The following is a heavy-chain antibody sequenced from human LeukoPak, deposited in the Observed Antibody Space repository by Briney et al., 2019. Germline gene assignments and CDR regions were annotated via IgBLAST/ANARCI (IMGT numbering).Heavy chain of an antibody. CDR1: GYTFTNYG. V-gene: IGHV1-18*01. CDR2: ISAYSGNT. J-gene: IGHJ4*02. Sequence: ASVKVSCKASGYTFTNYGISWVRQAPGQGLEWMGWISAYSGNTNYAQKLQGRVSMTTDTSTSTAYMELRSLRSDDTAVYYCARDLDYSGSYTQYFDYWGQGTLVTVSS. CDR3: ARDLDYSGSYTQYFDY. D-gene: IGHD1-26*01.